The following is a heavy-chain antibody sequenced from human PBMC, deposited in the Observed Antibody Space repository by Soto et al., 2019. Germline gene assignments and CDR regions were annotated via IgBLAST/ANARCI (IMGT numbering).Heavy chain of an antibody. J-gene: IGHJ3*02. Sequence: GESLQISCKGSGYSFTSYWISCVRQMPGKGLEWMGRIDPSDSYTNYSPSFQGHVTISADKSISTAYLQWSSLKASDTAMYYCASGAYGDYEGGAFDIWGEGTMVTISS. D-gene: IGHD4-17*01. V-gene: IGHV5-10-1*01. CDR1: GYSFTSYW. CDR2: IDPSDSYT. CDR3: ASGAYGDYEGGAFDI.